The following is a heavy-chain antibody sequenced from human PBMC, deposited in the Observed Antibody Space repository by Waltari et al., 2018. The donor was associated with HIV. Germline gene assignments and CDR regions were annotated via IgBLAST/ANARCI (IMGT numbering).Heavy chain of an antibody. CDR2: INTKTGNP. J-gene: IGHJ4*02. CDR1: GSTFTTYA. V-gene: IGHV7-4-1*02. D-gene: IGHD6-13*01. Sequence: QVQLVQSGSALKKPGASVKVSCKASGSTFTTYAVNWVRQAPGQVLEWMGWINTKTGNPTYAQGITGRFVCSLETSVNTAYRQISSIKADDTAMYDCARGASSSWQNDYWGQGTLVTVSS. CDR3: ARGASSSWQNDY.